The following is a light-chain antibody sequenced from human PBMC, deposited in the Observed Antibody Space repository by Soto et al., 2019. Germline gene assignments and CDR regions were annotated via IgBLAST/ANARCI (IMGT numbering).Light chain of an antibody. CDR1: QSVSSY. CDR3: QQRSKWPPYT. Sequence: EIVLTQSPATLSLSPGERATLSCRASQSVSSYLAWYQQKPGQAPRLLIYDASNRATGIPARFSGSGSGPDFTLTISSLEPEDFAVYYCQQRSKWPPYTFGQGTKLEIK. V-gene: IGKV3-11*01. J-gene: IGKJ2*01. CDR2: DAS.